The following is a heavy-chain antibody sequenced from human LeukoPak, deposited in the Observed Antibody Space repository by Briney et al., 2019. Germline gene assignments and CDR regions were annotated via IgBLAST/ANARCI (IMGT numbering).Heavy chain of an antibody. CDR3: AKDLDYDSSGGNDY. V-gene: IGHV3-23*01. CDR1: GFTFSSYS. D-gene: IGHD3-22*01. CDR2: ISGSGGST. J-gene: IGHJ4*02. Sequence: QPGGSLRLSCAASGFTFSSYSMSWVRQAPGKGLEWVSAISGSGGSTYYADSVKGRFTISRDNSKNTLYLQMNSLRAEDTAVYYCAKDLDYDSSGGNDYWGQGTLVTVSS.